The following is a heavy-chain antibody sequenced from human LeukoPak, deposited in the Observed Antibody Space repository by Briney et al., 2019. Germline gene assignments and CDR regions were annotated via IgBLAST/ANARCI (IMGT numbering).Heavy chain of an antibody. CDR2: IYHSGST. J-gene: IGHJ5*02. Sequence: SETLSLTCTVSGYSISSDYYWGWIRQPPGKGLEWIGSIYHSGSTYYNPSLKSRVTISVDTSKNQFSLKLSSVSAADTAVYYCARSTPSPYYYGSGQGFDPWGQGTLVTVSS. V-gene: IGHV4-38-2*02. CDR1: GYSISSDYY. CDR3: ARSTPSPYYYGSGQGFDP. D-gene: IGHD3-10*01.